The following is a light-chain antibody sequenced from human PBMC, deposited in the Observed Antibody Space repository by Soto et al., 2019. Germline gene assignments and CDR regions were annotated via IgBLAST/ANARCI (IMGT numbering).Light chain of an antibody. CDR3: QQDYKLPPT. Sequence: EIVLKQSPAIPSVSPGERATLSCRASQSISRSLAWYQQKPGQAPRLLISDASTRATGIPDRFSGSGSGTDFTLTISSLQPEDFAVYYCQQDYKLPPTFGQGTKVDIK. J-gene: IGKJ1*01. CDR2: DAS. CDR1: QSISRS. V-gene: IGKV3-15*01.